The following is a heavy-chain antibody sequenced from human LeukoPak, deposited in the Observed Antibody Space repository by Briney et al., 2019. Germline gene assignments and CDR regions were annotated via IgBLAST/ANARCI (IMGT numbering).Heavy chain of an antibody. CDR2: IYHSGST. J-gene: IGHJ4*02. V-gene: IGHV4-38-2*02. Sequence: SETLSLTCTVSGYSISSGYYWGWIRQPPGKGLEWIGSIYHSGSTYYNPSLKSRVTISVDTSKNQFSLKLSSVTAADTAVYYCARFAPRSYDSSGFDYWGQGTLVIVSS. CDR1: GYSISSGYY. D-gene: IGHD3-22*01. CDR3: ARFAPRSYDSSGFDY.